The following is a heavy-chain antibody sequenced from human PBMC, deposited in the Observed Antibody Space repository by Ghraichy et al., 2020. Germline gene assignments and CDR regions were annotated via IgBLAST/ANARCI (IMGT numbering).Heavy chain of an antibody. CDR1: GFTFSSYS. Sequence: LSLTCAASGFTFSSYSMNWVRQAPGKGLEWVSSISSSSSYIYYADSVKGRFTISRDNAKNSLYLQMNSLRAEDTAVYYCARVGPSSWYSTSDYWGQGTLVTVSS. J-gene: IGHJ4*02. V-gene: IGHV3-21*01. D-gene: IGHD6-13*01. CDR2: ISSSSSYI. CDR3: ARVGPSSWYSTSDY.